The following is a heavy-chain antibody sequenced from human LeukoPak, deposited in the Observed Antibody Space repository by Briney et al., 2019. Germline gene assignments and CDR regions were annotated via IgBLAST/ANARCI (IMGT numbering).Heavy chain of an antibody. V-gene: IGHV4-38-2*02. D-gene: IGHD3/OR15-3a*01. CDR2: IYHSGTA. CDR1: AYSITNDNY. J-gene: IGHJ5*02. Sequence: SETLSLTCTVSAYSITNDNYWIWIRQSPGTGPEWIGSIYHSGTAYHNPSLKSRVTISADTSKNQFSLKLNSVTATDTAVYYCAKEVARRTGGFDPWGQGTLVTVSS. CDR3: AKEVARRTGGFDP.